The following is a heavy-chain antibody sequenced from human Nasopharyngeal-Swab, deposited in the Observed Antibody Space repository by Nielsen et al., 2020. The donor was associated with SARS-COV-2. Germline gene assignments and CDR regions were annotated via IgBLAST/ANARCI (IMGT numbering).Heavy chain of an antibody. CDR3: AKAPYLRGLDV. V-gene: IGHV3-23*01. Sequence: GESLTISCAASGFTFSSYAMSWVRQAPGKGLEWVSIISGSGDTTYYADSVNDRFTISRDNSKNTLYLQTNSLRVEDTAVYYCAKAPYLRGLDVWGQGTTVTVSS. CDR1: GFTFSSYA. D-gene: IGHD2-21*01. CDR2: ISGSGDTT. J-gene: IGHJ6*02.